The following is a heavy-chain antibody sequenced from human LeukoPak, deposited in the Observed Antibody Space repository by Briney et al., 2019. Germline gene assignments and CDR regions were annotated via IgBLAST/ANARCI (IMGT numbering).Heavy chain of an antibody. J-gene: IGHJ6*03. CDR2: INTHGRST. Sequence: GGSLRLSCAASGFAFSNYWLHWVRQAPGKGLVWVARINTHGRSTNYADSVEGRFTISRDNAKNTLYLQMTSLSAEDTAVYYALAGYYYYYMDVWGKGTPVTVSS. V-gene: IGHV3-74*01. CDR3: LAGYYYYYMDV. CDR1: GFAFSNYW. D-gene: IGHD6-13*01.